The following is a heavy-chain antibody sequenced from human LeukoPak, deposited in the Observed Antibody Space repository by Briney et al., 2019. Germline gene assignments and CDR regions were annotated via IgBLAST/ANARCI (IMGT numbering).Heavy chain of an antibody. J-gene: IGHJ3*02. CDR1: GVSISSYY. CDR2: IYTSGST. Sequence: SETLSLTCTVSGVSISSYYRSWIRQPAGKGLEWIGPIYTSGSTNYNPSLKSRVTMSVDTSKNQFSLKLSCVTAADTAVYYCAREISGAVANAFDIWGQGTMVTVSS. V-gene: IGHV4-4*07. D-gene: IGHD6-19*01. CDR3: AREISGAVANAFDI.